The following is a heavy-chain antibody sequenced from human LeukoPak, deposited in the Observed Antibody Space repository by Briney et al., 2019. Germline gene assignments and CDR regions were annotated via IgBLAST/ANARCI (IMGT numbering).Heavy chain of an antibody. D-gene: IGHD6-19*01. V-gene: IGHV1-69*04. CDR3: TRGQQWPSRPFDY. CDR2: IIPILGIA. J-gene: IGHJ4*02. CDR1: GGTFSSYA. Sequence: SVKVSCKASGGTFSSYAISWVRQAPGQGLEWMGRIIPILGIANYAQKFQGRVTITADKSTSTAYMELSSLRSEDTAVYYCTRGQQWPSRPFDYWGQGTLVTVSS.